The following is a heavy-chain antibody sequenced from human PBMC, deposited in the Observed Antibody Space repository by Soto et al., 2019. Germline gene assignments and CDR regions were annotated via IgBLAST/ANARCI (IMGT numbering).Heavy chain of an antibody. CDR1: GGTFSSYA. Sequence: ASVKVSCKASGGTFSSYAISWVRQAPGQGLEWMGGIIPIFGTANYAQKFQGRVTITADESTSTAYMELSSLRSEDTAVYYCASSDGIAAQGTYFDYWGQGTLVTVSS. CDR3: ASSDGIAAQGTYFDY. J-gene: IGHJ4*02. D-gene: IGHD6-6*01. CDR2: IIPIFGTA. V-gene: IGHV1-69*13.